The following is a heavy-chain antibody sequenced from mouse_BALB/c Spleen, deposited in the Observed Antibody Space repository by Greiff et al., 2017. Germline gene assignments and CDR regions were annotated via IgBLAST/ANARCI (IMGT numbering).Heavy chain of an antibody. Sequence: GQLQQSGPELVKPGASVKISCKASGYSFTGYFMNWVMQSHGKSLEWIGRINPYNGDTFYNQKFKGKATLTVDKSSSTAHMELRSLASEDSAVYYCARRGNSYFDYWGQGTTLTVSS. CDR1: GYSFTGYF. CDR3: ARRGNSYFDY. V-gene: IGHV1-20*02. D-gene: IGHD2-1*01. CDR2: INPYNGDT. J-gene: IGHJ2*01.